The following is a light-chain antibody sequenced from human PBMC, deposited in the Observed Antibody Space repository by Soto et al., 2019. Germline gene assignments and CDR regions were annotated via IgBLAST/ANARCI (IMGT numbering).Light chain of an antibody. V-gene: IGLV2-14*01. Sequence: QSALTQPASVSGSPGQSITISCTGTSSDVGGYNYVSWYQQHPGKAPKLMIYEVSNRPSGVSNRFSGAKSGNTASLTISGLLAADEADYYCSSYTSSSTPYVFGTGTKVTVL. CDR3: SSYTSSSTPYV. CDR1: SSDVGGYNY. CDR2: EVS. J-gene: IGLJ1*01.